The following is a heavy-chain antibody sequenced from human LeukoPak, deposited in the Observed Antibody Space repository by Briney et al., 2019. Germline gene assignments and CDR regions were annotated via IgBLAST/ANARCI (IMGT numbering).Heavy chain of an antibody. CDR1: GGSIRSNY. CDR2: IHYSGST. D-gene: IGHD3-10*01. CDR3: ARGGRDTGPYWYFDL. V-gene: IGHV4-59*08. J-gene: IGHJ2*01. Sequence: PSETLSLTCTVSGGSIRSNYWSWIRQPPGKGLEWIGYIHYSGSTNYNPSLKSRVTISVDTSKNQFSLKLSSVTAADTAVYYCARGGRDTGPYWYFDLWGRGTLVTVSS.